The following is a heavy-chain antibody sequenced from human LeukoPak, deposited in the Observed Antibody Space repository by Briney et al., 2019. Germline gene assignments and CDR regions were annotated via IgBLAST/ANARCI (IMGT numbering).Heavy chain of an antibody. D-gene: IGHD4-17*01. V-gene: IGHV3-7*01. CDR3: ASPIGAYGDYGGIRDY. CDR2: IKQDGSEK. CDR1: GSTFSSHW. J-gene: IGHJ4*02. Sequence: PGGSLRLSCAASGSTFSSHWMSWVRQAPGKGLEWVANIKQDGSEKYYVDSVKGRFTISRDNAKNSLYLQMNSLRAEDTAVYYCASPIGAYGDYGGIRDYWGQGTLVTVSS.